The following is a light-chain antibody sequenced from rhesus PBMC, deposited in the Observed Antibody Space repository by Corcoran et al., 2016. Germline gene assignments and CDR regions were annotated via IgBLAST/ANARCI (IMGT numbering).Light chain of an antibody. CDR3: QHNYGTPYS. V-gene: IGKV1-74*01. J-gene: IGKJ2*01. CDR2: KAS. Sequence: DIQMTQSPSSLSASVGDRVTITCRASENVNNYSNWYQQKPGKAPKLLIYKASPLQSGVPSRLSGSGSGTDDTFTISRLQAEYVATYFCQHNYGTPYSFGQGTKVEIK. CDR1: ENVNNY.